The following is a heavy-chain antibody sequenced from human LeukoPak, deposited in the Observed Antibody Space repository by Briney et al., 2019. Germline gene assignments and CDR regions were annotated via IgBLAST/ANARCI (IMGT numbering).Heavy chain of an antibody. Sequence: GASVKVSCKASGYTFTSYGISWVRQAPGQGLEWMGWISAYNGNTNYAQKLQGRVTMTTDTSTSTAYMELRSLRSDDTAVYYCARGYCGGDCYRGKALYYFDYWGQGTLVTVSS. V-gene: IGHV1-18*01. D-gene: IGHD2-21*02. CDR2: ISAYNGNT. CDR3: ARGYCGGDCYRGKALYYFDY. J-gene: IGHJ4*02. CDR1: GYTFTSYG.